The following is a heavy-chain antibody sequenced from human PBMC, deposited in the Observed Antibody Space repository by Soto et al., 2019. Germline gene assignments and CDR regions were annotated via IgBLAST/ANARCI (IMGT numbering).Heavy chain of an antibody. V-gene: IGHV3-9*01. CDR3: AKDPDRIAAAGTFDY. D-gene: IGHD6-13*01. J-gene: IGHJ4*02. CDR1: GFTFDDYA. CDR2: ISWNSGSI. Sequence: PGGSLRLSCAASGFTFDDYAMHWVRQAPGKGLEWVSGISWNSGSIGYADSVKGRFTISRDNAKNSLYLQMDSLRAEDTYLYYCAKDPDRIAAAGTFDYWGQGTLVTVSS.